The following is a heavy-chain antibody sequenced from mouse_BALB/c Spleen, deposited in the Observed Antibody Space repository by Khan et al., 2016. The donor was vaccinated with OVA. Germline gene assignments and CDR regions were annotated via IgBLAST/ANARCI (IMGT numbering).Heavy chain of an antibody. CDR3: TDLGGALDY. CDR2: IRLKSDNYAT. J-gene: IGHJ4*01. CDR1: GFTFSSYW. Sequence: EVKLEVSGGGLVQPGGSMKLSCVASGFTFSSYWMSWVRQSPEKGLEWVADIRLKSDNYATLYAESVKGKFTISRDDSKSRLYLQMNNLRAEDTAIYYCTDLGGALDYWGQGTSVTVSS. D-gene: IGHD3-1*01. V-gene: IGHV6-3*01.